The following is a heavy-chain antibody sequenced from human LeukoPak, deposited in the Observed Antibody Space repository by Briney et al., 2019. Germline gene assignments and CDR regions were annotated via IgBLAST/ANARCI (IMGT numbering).Heavy chain of an antibody. D-gene: IGHD1-26*01. CDR3: TTDGVGVEGATYDN. CDR2: ISGSGGST. CDR1: GFTFSSYA. V-gene: IGHV3-23*01. Sequence: GGSLRLSCAASGFTFSSYAMSWVRQAPGKGLEWVSGISGSGGSTYYADSVKGRFTISRDNSKNTLYLQMNSLKTEDTAVYYCTTDGVGVEGATYDNWGQGTLVSVSS. J-gene: IGHJ4*02.